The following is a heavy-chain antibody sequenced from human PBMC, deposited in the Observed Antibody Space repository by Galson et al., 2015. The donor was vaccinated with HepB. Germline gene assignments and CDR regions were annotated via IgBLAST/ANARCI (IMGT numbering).Heavy chain of an antibody. CDR3: ATGAYYYGSGSYLPLRY. Sequence: SLRLSCAASGFTFSDHYMDWVRQAPGKGLEWVGRTRNKANSYTTEYAASVKGRFTISRDDSKNSLYLQMNSLKTEDTAVYYCATGAYYYGSGSYLPLRYWGQGTLVTVSS. D-gene: IGHD3-10*01. V-gene: IGHV3-72*01. CDR2: TRNKANSYTT. J-gene: IGHJ4*02. CDR1: GFTFSDHY.